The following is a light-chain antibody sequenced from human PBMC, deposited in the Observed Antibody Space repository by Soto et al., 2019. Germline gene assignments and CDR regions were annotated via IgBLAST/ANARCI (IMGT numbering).Light chain of an antibody. Sequence: EIVLTQSPGTLSLSPAEGPTLSCRASQSVSSRNLPWFRQKPGQAPRLLIYGASNRAPGIPDRVSGSGAGIDCILTVNRVAIEVIGLYYGQAYGDFPSAYTFGQVTKLQIK. V-gene: IGKV3-20*01. CDR3: QAYGDFPSAYT. J-gene: IGKJ2*01. CDR1: QSVSSRN. CDR2: GAS.